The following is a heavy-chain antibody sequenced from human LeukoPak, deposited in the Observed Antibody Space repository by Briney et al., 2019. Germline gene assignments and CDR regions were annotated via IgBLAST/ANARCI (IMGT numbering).Heavy chain of an antibody. J-gene: IGHJ4*02. CDR1: GGSISSYY. V-gene: IGHV4-59*01. Sequence: KPSETLSLTCTVSGGSISSYYWSWIRQPPGKGLEWIGYIYYSGSTNYNPSLKSRVTISVDTSKNQFSLRLSSVTAADTAVYYCARVRIVGATGGRLDYYFDYWGQGTLVTVSS. CDR2: IYYSGST. D-gene: IGHD1-26*01. CDR3: ARVRIVGATGGRLDYYFDY.